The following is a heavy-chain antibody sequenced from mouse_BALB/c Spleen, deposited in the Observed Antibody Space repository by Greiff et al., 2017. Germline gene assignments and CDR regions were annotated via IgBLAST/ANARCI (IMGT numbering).Heavy chain of an antibody. V-gene: IGHV5-6-5*01. CDR2: ISSGGST. J-gene: IGHJ3*01. CDR1: GFTFSSYA. CDR3: ARGGDYERAWFAY. D-gene: IGHD2-4*01. Sequence: EVKLEESGGGLVKPGGSLKLSCAASGFTFSSYAMSWVRQTPEKRLEWVASISSGGSTYYPDSVKGRFTISRDNARNILYLQMSSLRSEDTAMYYCARGGDYERAWFAYWGQGTLVTVSA.